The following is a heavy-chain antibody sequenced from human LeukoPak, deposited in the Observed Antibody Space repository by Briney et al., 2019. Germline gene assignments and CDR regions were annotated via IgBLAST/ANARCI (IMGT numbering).Heavy chain of an antibody. D-gene: IGHD1-26*01. CDR2: MYYSGST. CDR1: GYSIISNY. V-gene: IGHV4-59*01. CDR3: ARAYSGSYYAWYFDL. Sequence: SETLSLTCIVSGYSIISNYWSWIRQPPGKGLEWIGYMYYSGSTNYNPSLKSRVTISADTSKNQFSLKLSSVTAADTAVYYCARAYSGSYYAWYFDLWGRGALVTVSS. J-gene: IGHJ2*01.